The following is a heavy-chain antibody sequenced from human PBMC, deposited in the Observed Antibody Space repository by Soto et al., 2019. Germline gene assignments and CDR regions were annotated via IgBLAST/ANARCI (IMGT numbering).Heavy chain of an antibody. CDR3: ARDTKWELPDY. J-gene: IGHJ4*02. D-gene: IGHD1-26*01. Sequence: QVQLVESGGGVVQPGRSLRLSCAASGFTFSSYAMHWVRQAPGKGLEWVAVISYDGSNKYYADSVKGRFTISRDNSKNTLYLQMNSLRAEDTAVYYCARDTKWELPDYWGQGTLVTVSS. V-gene: IGHV3-30-3*01. CDR2: ISYDGSNK. CDR1: GFTFSSYA.